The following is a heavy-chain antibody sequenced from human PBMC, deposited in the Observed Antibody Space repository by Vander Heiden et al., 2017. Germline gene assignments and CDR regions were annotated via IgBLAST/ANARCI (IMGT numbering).Heavy chain of an antibody. CDR2: NSTNSGDT. Sequence: VQLFQSGTAVKRPGSSVQLSCKDSGYKFTSVGISWVRQNPGQGLEWIGWNSTNSGDTKYGENLQGRVTMSTDTSTSTAYMELKSLRSDDTAVYYCARDVYYRFDLWGQGTLVTVFS. J-gene: IGHJ4*02. V-gene: IGHV1-18*01. CDR3: ARDVYYRFDL. CDR1: GYKFTSVG. D-gene: IGHD3-16*01.